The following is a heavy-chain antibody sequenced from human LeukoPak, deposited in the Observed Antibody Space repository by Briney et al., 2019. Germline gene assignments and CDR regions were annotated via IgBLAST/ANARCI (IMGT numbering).Heavy chain of an antibody. CDR1: GFTFSSYS. V-gene: IGHV3-21*01. Sequence: GGSLRLSCAASGFTFSSYSMNWVRQAPGKGLEWVSSISSSSSYIYYADSVKGRFTISRDNANNSLYLQMNSLRAEDTAVYYCASRGVSSYYGMDVWGQGTTVTVSS. D-gene: IGHD3-16*01. CDR3: ASRGVSSYYGMDV. J-gene: IGHJ6*02. CDR2: ISSSSSYI.